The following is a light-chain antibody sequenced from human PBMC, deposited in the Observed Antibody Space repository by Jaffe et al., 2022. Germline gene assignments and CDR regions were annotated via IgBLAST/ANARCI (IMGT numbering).Light chain of an antibody. CDR2: GAS. CDR1: QTVSRSS. Sequence: EMVLTQSPGTLSLSPGERATLSCRASQTVSRSSLAWYQQRPGQAPRLLIYGASSRATGIPDRFSGRGSGTDFTLTISRLEPEDFAVYYCQHYDSSVITFGPGTKVDFK. J-gene: IGKJ3*01. CDR3: QHYDSSVIT. V-gene: IGKV3-20*01.